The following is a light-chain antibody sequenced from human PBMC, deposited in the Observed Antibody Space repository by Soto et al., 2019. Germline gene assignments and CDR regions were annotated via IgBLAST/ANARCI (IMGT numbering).Light chain of an antibody. CDR2: GAF. Sequence: EIVMTQSPVTLSVSPGERATLSCRASQSISSNLAWYQQKPGQAPSLLIYGAFTRATGIPARFSGTGSGTEFTLTISSLQSEDFATYFCQQSFTTPLTFGGGTKVDI. J-gene: IGKJ4*01. CDR3: QQSFTTPLT. CDR1: QSISSN. V-gene: IGKV3-15*01.